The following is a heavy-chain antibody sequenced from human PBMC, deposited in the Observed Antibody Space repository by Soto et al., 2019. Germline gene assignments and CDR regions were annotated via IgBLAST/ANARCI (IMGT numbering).Heavy chain of an antibody. CDR1: GGTFSSYT. CDR3: ARRGYSYGLYDFDY. D-gene: IGHD5-18*01. J-gene: IGHJ4*02. Sequence: QVQLVQSGAEVKKPGSSVKVSCKASGGTFSSYTISWVRQAPGQGLEWMGGIIPILDTTNYAQKFQGRVTITADESTSTAYMELSSLRSEDTAVYYCARRGYSYGLYDFDYWGQGTLVTVSS. CDR2: IIPILDTT. V-gene: IGHV1-69*01.